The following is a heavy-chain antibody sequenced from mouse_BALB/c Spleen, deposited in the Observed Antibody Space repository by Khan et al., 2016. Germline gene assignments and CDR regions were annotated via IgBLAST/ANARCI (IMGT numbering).Heavy chain of an antibody. CDR3: ARAGYYGYLVN. CDR2: INPDSSTI. J-gene: IGHJ3*01. D-gene: IGHD1-1*01. Sequence: EVKLLESGGGLVQPGGSLKLSCEASGFDLSRYWMSWVRQAPGKGLEWIGEINPDSSTINYTPSLKDKFIISRDNAKNTLYLQMRKVRSEDTVLXYCARAGYYGYLVNWGQGTLVTVSA. CDR1: GFDLSRYW. V-gene: IGHV4-1*02.